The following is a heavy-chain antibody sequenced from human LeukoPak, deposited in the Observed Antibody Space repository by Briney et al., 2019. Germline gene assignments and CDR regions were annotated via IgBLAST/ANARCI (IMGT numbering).Heavy chain of an antibody. CDR3: AKDLRGYNYGLGY. Sequence: RGSLRLSCAASGFTFSSYAMGWVRQAPGKGLEWVSSISASGNSTYYADSVKGRFTISRDNSKNKLYLQMSSLRAEDTAIYYCAKDLRGYNYGLGYWGQGTLVTVSS. CDR2: ISASGNST. J-gene: IGHJ4*02. CDR1: GFTFSSYA. V-gene: IGHV3-23*01. D-gene: IGHD5-18*01.